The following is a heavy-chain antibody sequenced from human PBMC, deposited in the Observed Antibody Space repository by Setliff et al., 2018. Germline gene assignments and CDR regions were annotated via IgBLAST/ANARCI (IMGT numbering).Heavy chain of an antibody. J-gene: IGHJ4*02. CDR1: GDSISLYY. CDR3: ARESATIGEFPLYYFDK. D-gene: IGHD3-10*01. CDR2: LYNSGSA. Sequence: PSETLSLTCTVSGDSISLYYWSWIRQPPGKGLEWIGYLYNSGSAKYNPSLKSRVTISLDSSKNQFSLRLSSVTAADAAVYFCARESATIGEFPLYYFDKWGQGIPVTVS. V-gene: IGHV4-4*08.